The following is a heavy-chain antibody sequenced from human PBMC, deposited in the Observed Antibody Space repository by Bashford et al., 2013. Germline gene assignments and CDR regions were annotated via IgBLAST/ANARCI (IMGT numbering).Heavy chain of an antibody. D-gene: IGHD3-22*01. Sequence: SETLSLTCTVSGGSINSDYYYWSWIRQPPGKGLEWIGYIYYSGSTYYNPSLKSRVTISVDTSKNQFSLKLSSVTAADTAVYYCAITDSSGYYGYWYFDLWGRGTLVTVSS. CDR2: IYYSGST. J-gene: IGHJ2*01. CDR3: AITDSSGYYGYWYFDL. CDR1: GGSINSDYYY. V-gene: IGHV4-39*01.